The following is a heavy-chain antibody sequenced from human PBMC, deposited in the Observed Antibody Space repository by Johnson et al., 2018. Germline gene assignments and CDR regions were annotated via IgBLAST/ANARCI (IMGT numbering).Heavy chain of an antibody. V-gene: IGHV3-9*01. CDR2: ISWNSGSI. J-gene: IGHJ6*03. CDR3: AKARALYYYMDV. CDR1: GFTGSNTY. Sequence: EVQLVEAGGGLVQPGGSLRLSCEASGFTGSNTYMSWVRQAPGRGLECVSGISWNSGSIGYADSVKGRFTISRDNAKNPLYLQMNSLRAEDTALYYCAKARALYYYMDVWGKGTTVTVSS.